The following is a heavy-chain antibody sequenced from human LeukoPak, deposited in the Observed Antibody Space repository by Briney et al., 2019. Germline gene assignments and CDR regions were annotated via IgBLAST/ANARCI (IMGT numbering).Heavy chain of an antibody. J-gene: IGHJ3*02. V-gene: IGHV4-59*01. CDR3: AREVKGGAFDI. CDR1: GGSISSYY. D-gene: IGHD2-21*01. Sequence: SETLSLTCTVSGGSISSYYWSWIRQPPGKGLEWIGYIYYSGSTNYNPSLKSRVTISVDTSKNQFSLKLSSVTAADTAVYYCAREVKGGAFDIWGQGTMVTVSS. CDR2: IYYSGST.